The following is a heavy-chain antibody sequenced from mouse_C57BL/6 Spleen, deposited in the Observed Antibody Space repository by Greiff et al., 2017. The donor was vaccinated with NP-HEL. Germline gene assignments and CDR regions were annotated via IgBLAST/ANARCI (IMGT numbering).Heavy chain of an antibody. CDR1: GFTFTAYY. V-gene: IGHV7-3*01. CDR2: IRNKANGYTT. J-gene: IGHJ3*01. Sequence: VQLQQSGGGLVQPGGSLSLSCAASGFTFTAYYMSWVRQPPGKALEWLGFIRNKANGYTTEYSASVKGRFTISRDNSQSILYLQMNALRAEDSATYDCARYMGGFAYWGQGTLVTVSA. CDR3: ARYMGGFAY.